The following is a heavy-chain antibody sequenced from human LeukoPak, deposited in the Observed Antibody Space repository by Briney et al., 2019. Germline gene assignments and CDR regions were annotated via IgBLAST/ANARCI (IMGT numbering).Heavy chain of an antibody. V-gene: IGHV3-43*02. CDR3: AKDYPGTVLRYFDWLSGVLYYYYYGMDV. D-gene: IGHD3-9*01. CDR1: GFTFDDYA. CDR2: ISGDGGST. J-gene: IGHJ6*02. Sequence: PGGSLRLSCAASGFTFDDYAMHWVRQAPGKGLEWVSLISGDGGSTYYADSVKGRFTISRDNSKNSLYLQMNSLRTEDTALYYCAKDYPGTVLRYFDWLSGVLYYYYYGMDVWGQGTTVTVSS.